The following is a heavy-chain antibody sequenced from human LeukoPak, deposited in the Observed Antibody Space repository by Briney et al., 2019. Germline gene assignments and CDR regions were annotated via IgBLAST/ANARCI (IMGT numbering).Heavy chain of an antibody. V-gene: IGHV4-30-4*01. CDR3: AREGGYYDSSGTDY. D-gene: IGHD3-22*01. Sequence: SETLSLTCTVSGGSISSGDYYWSWIRQPPGKGLEWIGYIYYSGSTYYNPSLKSRVTISVDTSKNQFSLKLSSVTAADTAVYYCAREGGYYDSSGTDYWGQGTLVTVSS. CDR1: GGSISSGDYY. J-gene: IGHJ4*02. CDR2: IYYSGST.